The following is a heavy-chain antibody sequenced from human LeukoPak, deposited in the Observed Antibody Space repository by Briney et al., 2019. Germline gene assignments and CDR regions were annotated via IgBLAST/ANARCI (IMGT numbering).Heavy chain of an antibody. Sequence: SVKVSCKASGGTFSSYAISWVRQAPGQGLEWMGGIIPIFGTANYAQKFQGRVTMTRDMSTSTVYMELSSLRSEDTAVYYCARVTMVRGVTTFDYWGQGTLVTVSS. D-gene: IGHD3-10*01. V-gene: IGHV1-69*05. J-gene: IGHJ4*02. CDR1: GGTFSSYA. CDR3: ARVTMVRGVTTFDY. CDR2: IIPIFGTA.